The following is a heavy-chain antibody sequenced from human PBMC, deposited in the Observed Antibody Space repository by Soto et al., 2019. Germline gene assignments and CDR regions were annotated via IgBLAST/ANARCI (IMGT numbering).Heavy chain of an antibody. V-gene: IGHV3-74*01. Sequence: GGSLRLSCTAPRSTFGSYWMHWVRQAPGKGLVWISYINVDGTETWYAASVKGRFTISRDNDKKSLYLHMTGLRADDTGVYYCSGDRDILLRKYCMDVWGQGTKVTVSS. CDR2: INVDGTET. J-gene: IGHJ6*02. CDR1: RSTFGSYW. CDR3: SGDRDILLRKYCMDV.